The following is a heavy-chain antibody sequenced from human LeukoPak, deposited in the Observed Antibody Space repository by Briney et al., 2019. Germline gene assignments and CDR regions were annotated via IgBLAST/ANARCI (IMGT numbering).Heavy chain of an antibody. J-gene: IGHJ4*02. D-gene: IGHD3/OR15-3a*01. Sequence: PGGSLRLSCAASGFTFSSYAMSWVRQAPGKGLEWVSAISGSGGDTNYADSVKGRFTISRDTSKNTLYLQMTSLRAEDTAVYHCAKGLYSTNPWTFDSWGQGTLVTVSS. CDR3: AKGLYSTNPWTFDS. CDR1: GFTFSSYA. V-gene: IGHV3-23*01. CDR2: ISGSGGDT.